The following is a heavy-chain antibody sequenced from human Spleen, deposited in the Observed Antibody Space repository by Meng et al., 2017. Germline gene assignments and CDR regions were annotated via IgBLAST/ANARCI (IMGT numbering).Heavy chain of an antibody. Sequence: GGFLRLSCAASGFTFNSYAMHWVRQAQGKGLDGVAVISYDGNNKYYADSVKGRFAISRDNSKNTLYLKMNSLRAEDTAMYYCARAGEAMATFRGLGAFDYWGQGTLVTVSS. CDR3: ARAGEAMATFRGLGAFDY. CDR2: ISYDGNNK. CDR1: GFTFNSYA. J-gene: IGHJ4*02. D-gene: IGHD5-24*01. V-gene: IGHV3-30*01.